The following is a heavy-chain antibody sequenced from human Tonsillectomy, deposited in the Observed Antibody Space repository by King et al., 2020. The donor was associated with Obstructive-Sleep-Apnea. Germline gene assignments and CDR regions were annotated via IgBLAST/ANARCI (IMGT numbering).Heavy chain of an antibody. V-gene: IGHV3-48*04. J-gene: IGHJ4*02. CDR3: ARLSSGYYY. CDR2: ISSSSSTI. Sequence: VQLVESGGGLVQPGGSLRLSCAASGVTFSIYSTNWGRQAPGKGLEWVSYISSSSSTIYYTDSVKGRCTISRDHAKNSLYLQMNSLRAEDTAVYYCARLSSGYYYWGQGTLVTVSS. D-gene: IGHD3-22*01. CDR1: GVTFSIYS.